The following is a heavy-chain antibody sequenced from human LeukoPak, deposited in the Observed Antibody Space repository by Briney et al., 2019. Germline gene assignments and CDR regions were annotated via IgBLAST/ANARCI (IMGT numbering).Heavy chain of an antibody. V-gene: IGHV3-23*01. CDR2: ISGSGGST. J-gene: IGHJ6*02. CDR3: SKQRHYGSGSYYKTDYYYGMDV. D-gene: IGHD3-10*01. CDR1: GFTFSSYA. Sequence: GGSLRLSCAASGFTFSSYAMSWVRQAPGKGLEWVSDISGSGGSTYYADSVKGRFTISRDNSKNTLYLQMNSLRAEDTAVYYCSKQRHYGSGSYYKTDYYYGMDVWGQGTTVTVSS.